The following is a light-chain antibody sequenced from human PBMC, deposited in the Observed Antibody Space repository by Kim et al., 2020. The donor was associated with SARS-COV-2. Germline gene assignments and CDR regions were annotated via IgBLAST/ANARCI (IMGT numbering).Light chain of an antibody. J-gene: IGKJ1*01. V-gene: IGKV1-39*01. CDR2: TAS. CDR3: QQSYSSPPT. CDR1: QSISSC. Sequence: DIQMTQSPSSLSASVGDRVTITCRASQSISSCLNWYQQKRGTAPKLLIYTASSLQSGVPSRFSGSGSGTDFTLTISSLQPADFATYYCQQSYSSPPTFGQGTKVDIK.